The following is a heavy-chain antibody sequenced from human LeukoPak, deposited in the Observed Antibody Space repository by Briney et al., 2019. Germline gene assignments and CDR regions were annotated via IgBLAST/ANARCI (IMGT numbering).Heavy chain of an antibody. V-gene: IGHV4-34*01. J-gene: IGHJ4*02. Sequence: PSETLSLTCAVYGGSFSGYYWSWIRQPPGKGLEWIGEINHSGSTNYNPSLKSRVTISVDTSKNQFSLKLSSVTAADTAVYYCARVKGYSYGFLPRYFDYWGQGTLVTVSS. CDR1: GGSFSGYY. CDR2: INHSGST. CDR3: ARVKGYSYGFLPRYFDY. D-gene: IGHD5-18*01.